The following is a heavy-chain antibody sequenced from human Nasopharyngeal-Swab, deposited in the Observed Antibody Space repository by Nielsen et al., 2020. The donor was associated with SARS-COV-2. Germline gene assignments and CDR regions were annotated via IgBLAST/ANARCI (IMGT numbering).Heavy chain of an antibody. Sequence: GGSLRLSCAASGFTFRNYWMNWVRQAPGKGLEWVANIKQDGSEKYYVDSVKGRFTISRDNAKNSLYLQMNSLRAEDTAVYYCARVYYGCLESWGQGTLVTVSS. CDR2: IKQDGSEK. J-gene: IGHJ4*02. V-gene: IGHV3-7*01. CDR3: ARVYYGCLES. CDR1: GFTFRNYW. D-gene: IGHD3-10*01.